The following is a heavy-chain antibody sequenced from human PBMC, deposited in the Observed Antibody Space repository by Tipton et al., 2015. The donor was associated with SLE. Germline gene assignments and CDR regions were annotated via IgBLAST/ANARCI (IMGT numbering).Heavy chain of an antibody. CDR2: ISAYNGNT. CDR3: ARDPPGGYYDSSGYQDY. CDR1: GYTFTSYG. V-gene: IGHV1-18*01. Sequence: QLVQSGAEVMKPGASVKVSCKASGYTFTSYGISWVRQAPGQGLEWMGWISAYNGNTNYAQKLQGRVTMTTDTSTSTAYMELRSLRSDDTAVYYCARDPPGGYYDSSGYQDYWGQGTLVTVSS. D-gene: IGHD3-22*01. J-gene: IGHJ4*02.